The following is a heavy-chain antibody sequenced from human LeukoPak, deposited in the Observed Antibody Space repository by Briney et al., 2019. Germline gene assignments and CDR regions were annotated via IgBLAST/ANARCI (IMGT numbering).Heavy chain of an antibody. CDR1: GFTFDDYA. CDR2: ISWNSGSI. Sequence: GGSLRLSCAASGFTFDDYAMHWVRQAPGKGLEWVSGISWNSGSIGYADSVKGRFTISRDNAKNSLYLQMNSLRAEETALYYCAKDNDSSSYYGMDVWGQGATVTVSS. J-gene: IGHJ6*02. V-gene: IGHV3-9*01. CDR3: AKDNDSSSYYGMDV.